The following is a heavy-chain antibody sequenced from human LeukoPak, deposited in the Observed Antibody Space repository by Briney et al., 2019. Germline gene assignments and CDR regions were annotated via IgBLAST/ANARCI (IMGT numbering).Heavy chain of an antibody. CDR2: INPNSGGA. D-gene: IGHD6-6*01. CDR1: GYTFTGYY. V-gene: IGHV1-2*02. J-gene: IGHJ5*02. CDR3: ARERTAARNWFDP. Sequence: ASVKVSCKASGYTFTGYYMHWVRQAPGQGLEWMGWINPNSGGANYAQKFQGRVTMTRDTSISTAYMELSRLRSDDTAVYYCARERTAARNWFDPWGQGTLVTVSS.